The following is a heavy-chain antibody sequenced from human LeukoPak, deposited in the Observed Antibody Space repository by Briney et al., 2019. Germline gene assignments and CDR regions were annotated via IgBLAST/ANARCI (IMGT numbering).Heavy chain of an antibody. CDR1: GGSISTTNW. CDR2: ISLSGLT. V-gene: IGHV4-4*02. Sequence: SGTLSLTCGVSGGSISTTNWWSWIRQSPGQGLEWIGEISLSGLTNYSPSLNSRVTMSLDMPKNQLSLNLSSVTAADTAVYYCARHYYGSGINWFDPWGQGTLVTVSS. D-gene: IGHD3-10*01. J-gene: IGHJ5*02. CDR3: ARHYYGSGINWFDP.